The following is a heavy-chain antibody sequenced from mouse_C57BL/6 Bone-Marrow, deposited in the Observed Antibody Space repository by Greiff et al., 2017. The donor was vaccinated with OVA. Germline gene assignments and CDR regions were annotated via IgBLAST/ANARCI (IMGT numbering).Heavy chain of an antibody. Sequence: VQLQQPGAELVKPGASVKLSCKASGYTFTSYWMQWVKQRPGQGLEWIGEIDPSDSYTNYNQKFKGKATLTVDTSSSTAYMQLSSLTSEESAVYYCARFNVNGFAYWGQGTLVTVSA. V-gene: IGHV1-50*01. CDR3: ARFNVNGFAY. CDR2: IDPSDSYT. J-gene: IGHJ3*01. CDR1: GYTFTSYW.